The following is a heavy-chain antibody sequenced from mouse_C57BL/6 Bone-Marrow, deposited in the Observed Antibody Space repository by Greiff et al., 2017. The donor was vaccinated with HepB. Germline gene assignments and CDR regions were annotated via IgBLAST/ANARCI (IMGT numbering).Heavy chain of an antibody. Sequence: VQLKQPGAELVKPGASVKMSCKASGYTFTSYWITWVKQRPGQGLEWIGDIYPGSGSTNYNEKFKSKATLTVDTSSSTAYMQLSSLTSEDSAVYYWARGYYGSSFYWYFDVWGTGTTVTVSS. CDR3: ARGYYGSSFYWYFDV. V-gene: IGHV1-55*01. D-gene: IGHD1-1*01. J-gene: IGHJ1*03. CDR2: IYPGSGST. CDR1: GYTFTSYW.